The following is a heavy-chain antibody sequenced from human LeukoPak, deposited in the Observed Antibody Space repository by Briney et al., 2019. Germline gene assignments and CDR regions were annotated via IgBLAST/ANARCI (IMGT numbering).Heavy chain of an antibody. D-gene: IGHD3-10*01. CDR1: GYTFTSYY. J-gene: IGHJ6*02. Sequence: ASVKVSCKASGYTFTSYYMQWVRQAPGQGLEWMGIINPSGGSTSYAQKFQGSVTISRDTSASTAYMELSSLRSEDTAVYYCARDEIDELLTGWGGMDVWGQGTTVTVSS. V-gene: IGHV1-46*01. CDR3: ARDEIDELLTGWGGMDV. CDR2: INPSGGST.